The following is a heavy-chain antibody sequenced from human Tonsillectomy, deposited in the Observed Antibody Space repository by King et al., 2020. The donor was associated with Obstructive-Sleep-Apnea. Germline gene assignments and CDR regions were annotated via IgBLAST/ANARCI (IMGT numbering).Heavy chain of an antibody. D-gene: IGHD4-11*01. J-gene: IGHJ4*02. Sequence: VQLVESGGGLVQPGGSLRLSCAASGFAFSDHYIEWVRQAPGKGLEWDGRTRNRANTDTTDYAASVKGRFTISRDDSKNSLYLHIYSLKTEDTAVYYCARQGLRRLHLDYWGQGTLVTVSS. V-gene: IGHV3-72*01. CDR3: ARQGLRRLHLDY. CDR1: GFAFSDHY. CDR2: TRNRANTDTT.